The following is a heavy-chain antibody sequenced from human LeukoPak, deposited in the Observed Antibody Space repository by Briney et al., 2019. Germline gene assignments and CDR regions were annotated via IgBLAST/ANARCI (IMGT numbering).Heavy chain of an antibody. CDR2: INHSGST. CDR3: ARIAGYCSSTSCP. V-gene: IGHV4-34*01. J-gene: IGHJ5*02. D-gene: IGHD2-2*01. CDR1: GGPFSGYY. Sequence: SETLSLTCAVYGGPFSGYYWSWIRQPPGKGLEWIGEINHSGSTNYNPSLKSRVTISVDTSKNQFSLKLSSVTAADTAVYYCARIAGYCSSTSCPWGQGTLVTVSS.